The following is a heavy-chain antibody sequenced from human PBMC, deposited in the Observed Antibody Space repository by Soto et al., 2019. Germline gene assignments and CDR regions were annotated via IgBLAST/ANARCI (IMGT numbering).Heavy chain of an antibody. CDR1: GGSISSSNW. J-gene: IGHJ6*02. CDR3: ARVRFLEWLLYSPNYYYYYGMDV. CDR2: IYHSGST. Sequence: PSETLSLTCAVSGGSISSSNWWSWVRQPPGKGLEWIGEIYHSGSTNYNPSLKSRVTISVDKSKNQFSLKLSSVTAADTAVYHCARVRFLEWLLYSPNYYYYYGMDVWGQGTTVTVSS. V-gene: IGHV4-4*02. D-gene: IGHD3-3*01.